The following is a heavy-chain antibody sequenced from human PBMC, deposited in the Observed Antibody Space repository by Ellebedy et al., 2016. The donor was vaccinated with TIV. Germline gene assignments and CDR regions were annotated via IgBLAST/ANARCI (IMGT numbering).Heavy chain of an antibody. J-gene: IGHJ3*02. CDR3: ARDSTSRAGGDI. CDR1: GGSVSSSHW. Sequence: SETLSLXXAVSGGSVSSSHWWSWVRQPPGKGLEWIAEIHHSGARSFNPSLKSRVTISVDTSKNQFSLKLSSVTAADTAVYYCARDSTSRAGGDIWGQGTMVTVSS. D-gene: IGHD1-26*01. CDR2: IHHSGAR. V-gene: IGHV4-4*02.